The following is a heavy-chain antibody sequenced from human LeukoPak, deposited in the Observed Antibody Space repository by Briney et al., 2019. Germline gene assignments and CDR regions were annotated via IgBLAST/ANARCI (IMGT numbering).Heavy chain of an antibody. D-gene: IGHD5-18*01. J-gene: IGHJ3*02. Sequence: GASVKVSCKASGYTFINYDINWVRQATGQGLEWMGWMNPNSGSTGYAPKFQGRVTMTRNTSISTAYMDLSSLRSEDTAVYYCARVYRSVDGYISGYAFDIWGQGTLVSVSS. CDR3: ARVYRSVDGYISGYAFDI. CDR2: MNPNSGST. V-gene: IGHV1-8*01. CDR1: GYTFINYD.